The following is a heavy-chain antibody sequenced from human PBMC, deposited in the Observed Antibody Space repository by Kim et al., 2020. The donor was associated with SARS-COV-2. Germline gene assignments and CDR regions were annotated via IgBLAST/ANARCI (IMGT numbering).Heavy chain of an antibody. Sequence: ASVKVSCKVSGYTLTELSMHWVRQAPGKGLEWMGGFDPEDGETIYAQKFQGRVTMTEDTSTDTAYMELSSLRSEDTAVYYCATKMGDRYGSAYYYYGMDVWGQGTTVTVSS. J-gene: IGHJ6*02. V-gene: IGHV1-24*01. CDR3: ATKMGDRYGSAYYYYGMDV. CDR2: FDPEDGET. D-gene: IGHD3-10*01. CDR1: GYTLTELS.